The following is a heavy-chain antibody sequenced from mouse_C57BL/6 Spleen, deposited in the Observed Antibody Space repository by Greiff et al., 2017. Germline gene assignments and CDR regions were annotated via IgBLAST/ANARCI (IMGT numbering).Heavy chain of an antibody. J-gene: IGHJ4*01. CDR2: IDPSDSYT. Sequence: QVQLQQSGAELVMPGASVKLSCKASGYTFTSYWMHWVKQRPGQGLEWIGEIDPSDSYTNYNQKFKGKSTLTVDKSSSTAYMQLSSLTSEDSAVYYCARSGGALAMDDWGQGTSVTVSS. D-gene: IGHD3-1*01. CDR3: ARSGGALAMDD. CDR1: GYTFTSYW. V-gene: IGHV1-69*01.